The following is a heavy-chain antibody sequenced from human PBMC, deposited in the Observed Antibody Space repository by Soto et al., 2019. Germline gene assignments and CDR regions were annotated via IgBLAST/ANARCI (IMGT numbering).Heavy chain of an antibody. CDR2: ILSDGRNE. V-gene: IGHV3-30*02. CDR3: GKDWGDGKNPTYS. Sequence: GGSLRLSCAASGFSFTYYGMHWVRQAPGKGLDWVALILSDGRNEYYADSVKGRFTISRDNSKSTVYLQMNSLRDDDTGVYYCGKDWGDGKNPTYSWGRGTLVTVSS. J-gene: IGHJ4*02. D-gene: IGHD3-10*01. CDR1: GFSFTYYG.